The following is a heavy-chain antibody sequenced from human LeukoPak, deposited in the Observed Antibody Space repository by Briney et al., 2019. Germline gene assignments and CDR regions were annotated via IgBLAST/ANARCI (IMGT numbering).Heavy chain of an antibody. CDR3: AGWPSSSWYKVAAFGI. Sequence: GGSLRLSCAASGFTFSSYEMNWVRQAPGKGLEWLSYITSSGRTIYSADSVKGRFTISRDNAKNTLYLQMNSLRAEDTAVYYCAGWPSSSWYKVAAFGIWGQGTMVTVSS. J-gene: IGHJ3*02. D-gene: IGHD6-13*01. CDR1: GFTFSSYE. V-gene: IGHV3-48*03. CDR2: ITSSGRTI.